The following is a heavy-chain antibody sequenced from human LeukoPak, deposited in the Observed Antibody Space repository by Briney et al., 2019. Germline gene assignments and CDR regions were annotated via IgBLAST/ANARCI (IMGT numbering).Heavy chain of an antibody. J-gene: IGHJ3*02. CDR1: GFTFDDYA. CDR2: ISWNSGSI. V-gene: IGHV3-9*01. D-gene: IGHD6-6*01. CDR3: ARVSSSLYDAFDI. Sequence: PGRSLRLSCAASGFTFDDYAMHWVRQAPGKGLEWVSGISWNSGSIGYADSVKGRFTISRDNAKNSLYLQMNSLRAEDTAVYYCARVSSSLYDAFDIWGQGTMVTVSS.